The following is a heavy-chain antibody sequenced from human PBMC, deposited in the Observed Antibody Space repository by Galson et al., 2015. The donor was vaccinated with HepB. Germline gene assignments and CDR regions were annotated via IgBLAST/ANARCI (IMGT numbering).Heavy chain of an antibody. CDR1: GDSVSSNTVG. D-gene: IGHD7-27*01. V-gene: IGHV6-1*01. CDR2: TYYRSKWSN. Sequence: AISGDSVSSNTVGWNWIRQSPSRGLEWLGRTYYRSKWSNDYSESLKSRITINADTSKNQFSLRLKYVTPEDTAVYYCAKSIHLGRGFDSWGQGTLVTVSS. CDR3: AKSIHLGRGFDS. J-gene: IGHJ4*02.